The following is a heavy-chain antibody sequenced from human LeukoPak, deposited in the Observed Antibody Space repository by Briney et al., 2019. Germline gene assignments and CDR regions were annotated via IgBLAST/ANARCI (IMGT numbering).Heavy chain of an antibody. CDR2: MNPNSGNT. D-gene: IGHD6-13*01. CDR1: GYTFTSYD. CDR3: ARYSSSWHRDFDY. V-gene: IGHV1-8*03. J-gene: IGHJ4*02. Sequence: ASVKVSCKASGYTFTSYDINWVRQATGQGLEWMGWMNPNSGNTGYAQKFQGRVTITRDTSISTAYMELSSLSSEDTAVYYCARYSSSWHRDFDYWGQGTLVTVSS.